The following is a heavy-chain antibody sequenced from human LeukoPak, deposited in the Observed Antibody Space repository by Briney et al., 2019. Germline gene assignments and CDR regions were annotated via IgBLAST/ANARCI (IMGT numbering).Heavy chain of an antibody. Sequence: GGSLRLSCAASGFTVSTNYMTWVRQAPGKGLEWVSVIYSGGNTYYADSVKGRFTISRDNAKNTLYLQMNSLRAEDTAVYYCGRGFSIVPAGIPDYWGLGTLVTVSS. CDR2: IYSGGNT. J-gene: IGHJ4*02. V-gene: IGHV3-53*01. CDR1: GFTVSTNY. D-gene: IGHD2-2*02. CDR3: GRGFSIVPAGIPDY.